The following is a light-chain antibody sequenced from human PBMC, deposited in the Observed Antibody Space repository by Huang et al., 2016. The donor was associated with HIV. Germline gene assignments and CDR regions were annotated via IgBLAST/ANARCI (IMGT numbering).Light chain of an antibody. CDR1: QNINTY. Sequence: DILLTQSPSSLSASVGDRVTITCRASQNINTYLNWYQQKPGKAPNLLIHSASTLQTGVPSRFSGSGSGTDFTLTVISLQPEDSATYYCQQGYSALITFGQGTRL. V-gene: IGKV1-39*01. CDR2: SAS. J-gene: IGKJ5*01. CDR3: QQGYSALIT.